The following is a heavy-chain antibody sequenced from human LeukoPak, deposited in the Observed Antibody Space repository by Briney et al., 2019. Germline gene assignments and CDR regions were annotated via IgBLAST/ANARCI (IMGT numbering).Heavy chain of an antibody. D-gene: IGHD6-13*01. J-gene: IGHJ4*02. Sequence: GGSLRLSCAASGFTFRTYAMSWVRQAPGKGLEWVSIISGRDGYTHYADAVKGRSTISRDNSKNTLYLQMNSLRAEDTAVYYCAKGLGAAAGTGVDYWGQGTLVTVSS. CDR1: GFTFRTYA. CDR3: AKGLGAAAGTGVDY. CDR2: ISGRDGYT. V-gene: IGHV3-23*01.